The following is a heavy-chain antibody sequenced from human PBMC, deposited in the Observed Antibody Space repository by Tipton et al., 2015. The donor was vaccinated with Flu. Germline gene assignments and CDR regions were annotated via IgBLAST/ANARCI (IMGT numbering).Heavy chain of an antibody. V-gene: IGHV3-33*01. Sequence: SGFTFSSYGMHWVRQAPGKGLEWVAVIWYDGSNKYYADSVKGRFTISRDNSKNTLYLQMNSLRAEDTAVYYCARGPDAGEYYFDYWGPGTLVTVSS. J-gene: IGHJ4*02. CDR3: ARGPDAGEYYFDY. CDR2: IWYDGSNK. CDR1: GFTFSSYG. D-gene: IGHD1-26*01.